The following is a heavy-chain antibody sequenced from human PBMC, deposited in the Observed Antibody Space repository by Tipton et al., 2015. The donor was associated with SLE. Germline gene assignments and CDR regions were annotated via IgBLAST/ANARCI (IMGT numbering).Heavy chain of an antibody. Sequence: TLSLTCSVSGGSISFYYWSWIRQPPGKGLEWIGYIYHSGTNYNPSLKSRVTISSDTSKNLFSLQLRSVIAADTAVYYCARGWDYDFWSGYADYWGQGTLVTVSS. CDR1: GGSISFYY. J-gene: IGHJ4*02. V-gene: IGHV4-59*01. D-gene: IGHD3-3*01. CDR2: IYHSGT. CDR3: ARGWDYDFWSGYADY.